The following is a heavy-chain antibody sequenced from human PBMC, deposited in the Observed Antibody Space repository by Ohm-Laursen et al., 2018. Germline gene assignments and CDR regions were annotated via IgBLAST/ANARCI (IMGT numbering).Heavy chain of an antibody. Sequence: SLRLSYAASGFTFSTYWMSWVRQAPGKGLEWVANIKPDGSEKYYVDSVKGRFTISRDNAKNSLYLQMNSLRAEDTAVYSCAVGDRGTTAVAGDFWGPGTLVTVSS. CDR1: GFTFSTYW. V-gene: IGHV3-7*01. CDR3: AVGDRGTTAVAGDF. D-gene: IGHD6-19*01. J-gene: IGHJ4*02. CDR2: IKPDGSEK.